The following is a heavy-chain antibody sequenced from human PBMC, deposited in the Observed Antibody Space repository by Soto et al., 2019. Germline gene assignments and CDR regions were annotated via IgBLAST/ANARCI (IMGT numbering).Heavy chain of an antibody. V-gene: IGHV3-21*04. J-gene: IGHJ4*02. CDR2: ISSGSAYT. CDR1: GFTFSNYG. Sequence: PGGSLRLSWTASGFTFSNYGLTCVRQAPGKGLELVSCISSGSAYTYVADSVKGRFTISRDNARDSGFLEMTSLRDEDTGIYSCARSRSHWLELHSWGQGTLVTVSS. D-gene: IGHD6-19*01. CDR3: ARSRSHWLELHS.